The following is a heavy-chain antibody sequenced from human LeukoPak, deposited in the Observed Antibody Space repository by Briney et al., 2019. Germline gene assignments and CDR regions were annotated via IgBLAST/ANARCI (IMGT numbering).Heavy chain of an antibody. CDR3: ARDRSYSYYFDY. CDR2: TYYRSRWYN. J-gene: IGHJ4*02. D-gene: IGHD1-26*01. Sequence: RSQTLSLTCAISGDSVSSNRSAWNWIRQSPSRGLEWLGRTYYRSRWYNDYAVSVKSRITIDPDTSKNQFSLQLNSVTPEDTAVYYCARDRSYSYYFDYWGQGTLVTVSS. CDR1: GDSVSSNRSA. V-gene: IGHV6-1*01.